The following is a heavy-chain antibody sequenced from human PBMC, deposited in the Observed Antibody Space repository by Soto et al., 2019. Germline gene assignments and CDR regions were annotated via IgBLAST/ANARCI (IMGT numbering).Heavy chain of an antibody. V-gene: IGHV2-5*02. Sequence: SGPTLVNPAQTVTLTCTFSGFSVSNSGVGVGWIRQPPGKALEWLALIYWDDDKRYSPSLKSRLTITKDTSKNQVVLTMTNMDPVDTAPYYCAHRAPVTWGYVWGQGTTVTVSS. CDR3: AHRAPVTWGYV. D-gene: IGHD3-16*01. J-gene: IGHJ6*02. CDR2: IYWDDDK. CDR1: GFSVSNSGVG.